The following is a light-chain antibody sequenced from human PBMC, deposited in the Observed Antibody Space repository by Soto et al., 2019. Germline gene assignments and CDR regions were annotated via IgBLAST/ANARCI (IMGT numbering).Light chain of an antibody. CDR1: SSNIGSNY. V-gene: IGLV1-47*01. CDR3: AAWDDSLSGWV. Sequence: QSVLTQPPSASGTPGQRATISRSGSSSNIGSNYVYWYQQLPGTAPKLLIYRNNQRPSGVPDRFSGSKSGTSASLAISGLRSEDEADYYCAAWDDSLSGWVFGGGTKLTVL. J-gene: IGLJ3*02. CDR2: RNN.